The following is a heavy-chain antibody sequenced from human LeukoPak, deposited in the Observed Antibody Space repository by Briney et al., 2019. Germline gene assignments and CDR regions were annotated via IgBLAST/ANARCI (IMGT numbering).Heavy chain of an antibody. CDR1: GGTLISYA. Sequence: SVKVSCKSSGGTLISYAISCVRQAPAQGLEGMGGILPIFCTAYYAQKFQGRVTITADESTSTAYMELSSLRAEDTAVYYCAVYSGYSEEYYFDYWGQGTLVTVSS. CDR3: AVYSGYSEEYYFDY. CDR2: ILPIFCTA. V-gene: IGHV1-69*01. D-gene: IGHD3-22*01. J-gene: IGHJ4*02.